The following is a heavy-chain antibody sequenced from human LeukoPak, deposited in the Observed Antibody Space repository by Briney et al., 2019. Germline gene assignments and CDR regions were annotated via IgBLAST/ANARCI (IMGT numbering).Heavy chain of an antibody. CDR2: IWYDGSNK. D-gene: IGHD2-15*01. J-gene: IGHJ4*02. V-gene: IGHV3-33*06. Sequence: QTGGSLRLSCAASGFTFSSYGMHWVRQAPGKGLEWVAVIWYDGSNKYYADSVKGRFTISRDNSKNTLYLQMNRLRAEDTAVYYCAKAFGGSYSSFDYWGQGTLVTVSS. CDR3: AKAFGGSYSSFDY. CDR1: GFTFSSYG.